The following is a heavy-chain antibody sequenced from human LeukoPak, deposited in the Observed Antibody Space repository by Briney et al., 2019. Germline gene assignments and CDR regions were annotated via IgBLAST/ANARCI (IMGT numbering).Heavy chain of an antibody. D-gene: IGHD1-1*01. Sequence: ASVKVSCKASGYTFTSYGISWVRQAPGQGLEWMGWISANSGNTNCAKNLQGRVTMTTDTSTSTAYMELRSPTSDDTALYYCARDIDWTFEYWGQGTLVTVSS. J-gene: IGHJ4*02. CDR3: ARDIDWTFEY. CDR2: ISANSGNT. V-gene: IGHV1-18*01. CDR1: GYTFTSYG.